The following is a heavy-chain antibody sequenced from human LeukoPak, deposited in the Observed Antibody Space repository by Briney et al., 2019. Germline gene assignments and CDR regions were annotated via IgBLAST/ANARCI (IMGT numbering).Heavy chain of an antibody. D-gene: IGHD4-23*01. Sequence: GGSLRLSCAASGFNFASNWMHWVRQTPGKGLMWVSRINSGGSGTSYADSVEGRFTISRDNAKNTLYLQMNSLRVEDTAVYYCARGRPHGNDYWGQGTLVTVSS. CDR2: INSGGSGT. CDR1: GFNFASNW. CDR3: ARGRPHGNDY. V-gene: IGHV3-74*01. J-gene: IGHJ4*02.